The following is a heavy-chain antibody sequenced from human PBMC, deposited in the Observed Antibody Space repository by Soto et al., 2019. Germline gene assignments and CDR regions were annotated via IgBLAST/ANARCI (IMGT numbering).Heavy chain of an antibody. V-gene: IGHV4-30-4*01. J-gene: IGHJ4*02. D-gene: IGHD6-13*01. Sequence: SVSGGPISSGDYYWSWVRQPPGKGLEWIGYIYYSGSAYYNPSLKTRLAMSVDTSNNHFSLKLSSVTVADTAVYYCARINIAGTSYYDNGGQGTPATVSS. CDR3: ARINIAGTSYYDN. CDR1: GGPISSGDYY. CDR2: IYYSGSA.